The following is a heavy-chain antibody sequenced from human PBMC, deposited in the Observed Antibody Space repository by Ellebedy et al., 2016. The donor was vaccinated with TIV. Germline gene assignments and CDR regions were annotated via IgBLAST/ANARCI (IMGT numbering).Heavy chain of an antibody. J-gene: IGHJ3*02. V-gene: IGHV3-33*01. CDR2: IWCDGTNK. D-gene: IGHD3-22*01. CDR1: GFTFSIYG. CDR3: AREEIYDSSGYHAFDI. Sequence: PGGSLRLSCAASGFTFSIYGMHWVRQAPGKGLEWVAVIWCDGTNKYYADSVKGRFTISRDNSKNTLYLQMNSLRAEDTAVYYCAREEIYDSSGYHAFDIWGKGTMVTVSS.